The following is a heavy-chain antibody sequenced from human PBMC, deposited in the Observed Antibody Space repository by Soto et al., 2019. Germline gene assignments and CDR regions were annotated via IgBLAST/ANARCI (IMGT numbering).Heavy chain of an antibody. V-gene: IGHV3-23*01. Sequence: EVQLLESGGGLVQPGGSLRLSCAASGFTFSSYVMTWVRQAPGKGLEWVSTISANGGNTYYADSVKGRFTISRDNSKNTLYVQMNSLRAEDTAVYYCAKVGYCSGGSCYSPSYYYAMDVWGQGTTVTVSS. CDR3: AKVGYCSGGSCYSPSYYYAMDV. D-gene: IGHD2-15*01. CDR1: GFTFSSYV. CDR2: ISANGGNT. J-gene: IGHJ6*02.